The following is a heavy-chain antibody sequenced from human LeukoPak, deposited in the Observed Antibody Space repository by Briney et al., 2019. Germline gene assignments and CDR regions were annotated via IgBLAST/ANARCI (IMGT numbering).Heavy chain of an antibody. Sequence: PSETLSLTCTVSGGSISSSSYYWGWIRQPPGKGLEWIGSIYYSGSTYYNPSLKSRVTISVDTSKNQFSLKLSSVTAAGTAVYYCARVLTTVTTPYYFDYWGQGTLVTVSS. D-gene: IGHD4-17*01. J-gene: IGHJ4*02. V-gene: IGHV4-39*07. CDR2: IYYSGST. CDR3: ARVLTTVTTPYYFDY. CDR1: GGSISSSSYY.